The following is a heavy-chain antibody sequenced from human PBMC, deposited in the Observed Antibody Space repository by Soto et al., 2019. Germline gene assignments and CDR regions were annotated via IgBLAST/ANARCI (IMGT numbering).Heavy chain of an antibody. CDR3: ATSYGSGYRAFDY. Sequence: QVQLVQSGAEVKRPGSSVKVSCKASGNTFAFYSINWVRQAPGLGLEWMGRINPILSMSSYAQRFQGRVTMTADKSTSTAYMVLNSLRSEDTAIYYCATSYGSGYRAFDYWGQGALVTVSS. CDR2: INPILSMS. D-gene: IGHD3-10*01. V-gene: IGHV1-69*02. CDR1: GNTFAFYS. J-gene: IGHJ4*02.